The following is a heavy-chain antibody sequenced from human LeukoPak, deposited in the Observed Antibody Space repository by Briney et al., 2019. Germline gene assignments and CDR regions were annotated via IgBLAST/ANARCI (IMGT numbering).Heavy chain of an antibody. V-gene: IGHV1-2*02. CDR2: ISRNSGAT. CDR1: GYIYSDYY. D-gene: IGHD2-21*01. J-gene: IGHJ4*02. CDR3: VSWAGGNSDVAACDY. Sequence: ASVKLSCKASGYIYSDYYIHWVRQAPGHAFEGMGWISRNSGATKFAQKFQGRVTVTRDTYTSTAYMELSTLTSDDTAVYYCVSWAGGNSDVAACDYWGQGTLVTVSS.